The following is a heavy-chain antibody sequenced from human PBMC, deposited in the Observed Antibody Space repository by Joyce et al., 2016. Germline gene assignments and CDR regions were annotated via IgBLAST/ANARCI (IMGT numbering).Heavy chain of an antibody. D-gene: IGHD5-12*01. CDR2: IYRGGST. V-gene: IGHV4-4*02. CDR3: AREGAYSQDS. CDR1: GGSISSAHW. J-gene: IGHJ5*01. Sequence: QLQLQESGPGLVKPSGTLSLTCAVSGGSISSAHWWSWVRQPPGKGLEWIGEIYRGGSTSYNPSLMSRVTISVDKSKDQRYLKMNSVTAADTAVYYCAREGAYSQDSWGQGALVTVSS.